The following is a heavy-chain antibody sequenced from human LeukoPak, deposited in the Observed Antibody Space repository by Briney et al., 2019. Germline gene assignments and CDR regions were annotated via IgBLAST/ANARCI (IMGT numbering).Heavy chain of an antibody. CDR3: ARGRYCSDGNCYHNWFDP. CDR1: GYTFTGYY. V-gene: IGHV1-2*02. D-gene: IGHD2-15*01. Sequence: VASVKVSCKSSGYTFTGYYMHWVRQAPGQDLEWMGWINPNSGATDYAQNFQGRVTMTRDTSISTAYMELGRLRSDDTAVYYSARGRYCSDGNCYHNWFDPWGQGTLVTVSS. CDR2: INPNSGAT. J-gene: IGHJ5*02.